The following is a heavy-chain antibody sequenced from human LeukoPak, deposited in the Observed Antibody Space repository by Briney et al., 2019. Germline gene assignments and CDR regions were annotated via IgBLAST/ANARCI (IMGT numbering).Heavy chain of an antibody. CDR3: ARAQTLVVPAATHRDYYPDV. V-gene: IGHV4-34*01. D-gene: IGHD2-2*01. CDR1: GGSFSCYD. CDR2: INRSGST. J-gene: IGHJ6*03. Sequence: SATLSLTCAVYGGSFSCYDWRWIRQPPGKGLEWVGEINRSGSTNYNPSLKSRVTITVDTSKNQFALNLSSVHAADPAVYHWARAQTLVVPAATHRDYYPDVWGKGTTVTVSS.